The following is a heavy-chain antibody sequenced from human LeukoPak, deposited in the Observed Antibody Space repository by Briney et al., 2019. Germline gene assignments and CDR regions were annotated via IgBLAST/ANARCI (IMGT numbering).Heavy chain of an antibody. J-gene: IGHJ6*02. CDR3: ARMGYCTSTSCPPLTRMDV. CDR2: TYYRSKWYN. CDR1: GDSISSNSAA. Sequence: SQTLSLTCAISGDSISSNSAAWNWIRQSPSRGLEWLGRTYYRSKWYNDYAVSVKSRITINPDTSKNQFSLQLNSVTPEDTAVYYCARMGYCTSTSCPPLTRMDVWGQGTTVTVSS. D-gene: IGHD2-2*01. V-gene: IGHV6-1*01.